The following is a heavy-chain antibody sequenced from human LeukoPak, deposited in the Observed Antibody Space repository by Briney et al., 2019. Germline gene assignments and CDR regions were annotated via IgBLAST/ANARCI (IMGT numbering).Heavy chain of an antibody. CDR2: MNPNSGNT. CDR3: ARGYCSSTSCYFYWFDP. CDR1: GYTFTSYD. J-gene: IGHJ5*02. D-gene: IGHD2-2*01. V-gene: IGHV1-8*01. Sequence: ASVKVSCKASGYTFTSYDINWVRQATGQGLEWMGWMNPNSGNTGYAQKFQGRVTMTRNTSISTAYMELSSLRSEDTAVYYCARGYCSSTSCYFYWFDPWGQETLVTVSS.